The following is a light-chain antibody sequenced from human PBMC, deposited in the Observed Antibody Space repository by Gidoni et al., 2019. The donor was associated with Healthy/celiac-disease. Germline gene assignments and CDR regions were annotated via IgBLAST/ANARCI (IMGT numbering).Light chain of an antibody. CDR2: QDS. J-gene: IGLJ7*01. CDR3: QAWDSSTADAV. V-gene: IGLV3-1*01. Sequence: SYDLTQPPSVSVSPGQTASITCSGDKLGDKYACWYQQKPGQSPVLVIYQDSKRPSGIPERFSGSNSGNTATLTISGTQAMDEADYYCQAWDSSTADAVFGGGTQLTVL. CDR1: KLGDKY.